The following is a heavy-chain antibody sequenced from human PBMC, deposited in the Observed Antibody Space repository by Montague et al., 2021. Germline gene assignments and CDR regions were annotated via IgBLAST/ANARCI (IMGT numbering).Heavy chain of an antibody. Sequence: SETLSLTCSVSGDSISGCYWCWIRNPQGPGLDRIGPVLYSGATNYNPSLNSRITLSADTSKNQVSLKVNSVTAADTAVYYCARQGFYESGGFFIWGLGTLVTVSS. CDR3: ARQGFYESGGFFI. D-gene: IGHD3-22*01. CDR1: GDSISGCY. CDR2: VLYSGAT. V-gene: IGHV4-59*08. J-gene: IGHJ4*02.